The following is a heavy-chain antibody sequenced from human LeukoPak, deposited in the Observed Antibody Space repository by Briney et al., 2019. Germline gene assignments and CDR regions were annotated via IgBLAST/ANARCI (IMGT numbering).Heavy chain of an antibody. CDR2: IGSNGDST. Sequence: GGSLRLSCSVSGFSFSSYAMHWVRQAPGKGLEYVSSIGSNGDSTYYADSVKGRFTISRDNSKNTLFLQMSSLRAEDTAVYYCVKDRYVDYWGQGTLVTVSS. J-gene: IGHJ4*02. D-gene: IGHD3-16*02. V-gene: IGHV3-64D*09. CDR3: VKDRYVDY. CDR1: GFSFSSYA.